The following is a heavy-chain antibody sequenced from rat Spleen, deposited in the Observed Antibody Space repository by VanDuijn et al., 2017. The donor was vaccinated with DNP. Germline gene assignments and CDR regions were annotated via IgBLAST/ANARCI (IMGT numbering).Heavy chain of an antibody. D-gene: IGHD1-4*01. V-gene: IGHV5-7*01. CDR1: GFTFSDFY. Sequence: EVQLVESGGGLVQPGRSLKLSCAASGFTFSDFYMAWVRQAPTKGLEWVATISYDARTTYYRDSVKGRFTISRDKAKSSLYLQMNSLKSEDTATYYCARHDYPGITLYVMDAWGPGASVSVSS. CDR3: ARHDYPGITLYVMDA. J-gene: IGHJ4*01. CDR2: ISYDARTT.